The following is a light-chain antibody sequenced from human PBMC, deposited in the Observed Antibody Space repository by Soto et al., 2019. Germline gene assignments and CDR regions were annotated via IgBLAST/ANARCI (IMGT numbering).Light chain of an antibody. Sequence: EMVLTQSPGSRSLSPLEIATVSFMASQSVSSNSLAWYQQKPGQAPRLLVYGASIRATGIPDRFSGSGSGTDLTLTISRVEPEDFAVYYCQHYGSSPFTFGPGTKVDIK. V-gene: IGKV3-20*01. CDR2: GAS. CDR3: QHYGSSPFT. CDR1: QSVSSNS. J-gene: IGKJ3*01.